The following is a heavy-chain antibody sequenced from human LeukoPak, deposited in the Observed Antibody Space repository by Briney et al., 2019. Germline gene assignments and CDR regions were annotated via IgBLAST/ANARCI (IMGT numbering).Heavy chain of an antibody. D-gene: IGHD5-18*01. CDR1: GLTFSTYE. J-gene: IGHJ4*02. V-gene: IGHV3-48*03. Sequence: PGGSLRLSCAASGLTFSTYEMNWVRQAPGKGLEWVSYIGSSANTIYYADSVKGRFTISRDNAKNSLYLQMNSLRAEDTAVYYCARSVDTNMVTGYWGQGTLVIVSS. CDR3: ARSVDTNMVTGY. CDR2: IGSSANTI.